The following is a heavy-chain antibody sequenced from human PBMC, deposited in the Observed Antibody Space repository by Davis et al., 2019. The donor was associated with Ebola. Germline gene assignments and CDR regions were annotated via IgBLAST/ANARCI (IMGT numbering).Heavy chain of an antibody. CDR3: ARVIPVATIFVDPNWFDP. D-gene: IGHD5-12*01. V-gene: IGHV4-61*09. J-gene: IGHJ5*02. Sequence: PSETLSLTCTVSGGSISSGSYYWSWIRQPAGKGLEWIGHIYTSGSTNYNPSLKSRVTISVDTSKNQFSLKLSSVTAADTAVYYCARVIPVATIFVDPNWFDPWGQGTLVTVSS. CDR1: GGSISSGSYY. CDR2: IYTSGST.